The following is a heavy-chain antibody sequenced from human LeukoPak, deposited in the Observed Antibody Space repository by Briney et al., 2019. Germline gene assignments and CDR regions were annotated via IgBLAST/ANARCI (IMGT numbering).Heavy chain of an antibody. Sequence: GGSLRLSCAASGFTFSDYYMSWIRQAPGKGLELVSYISKSSSSTNYADSVKGRFSISRDNAKNSLYLQLNSLTVEDTAVYYCARVRSSGSPLDYWGQGTLVTVSS. CDR2: ISKSSSST. CDR3: ARVRSSGSPLDY. CDR1: GFTFSDYY. J-gene: IGHJ4*02. V-gene: IGHV3-11*05. D-gene: IGHD3-10*01.